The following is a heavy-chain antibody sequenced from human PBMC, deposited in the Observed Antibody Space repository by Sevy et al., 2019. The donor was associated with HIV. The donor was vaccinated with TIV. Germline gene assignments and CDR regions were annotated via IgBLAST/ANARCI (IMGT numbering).Heavy chain of an antibody. CDR1: GFTFSSYA. V-gene: IGHV3-30*04. Sequence: GGSLRLSCAASGFTFSSYAMHWVRQAPGKGLEWVAVISYDGSNKYYADSVKGRFTISRDNSKNTLYLQMNSLRAEDTAVYYCARSLVEMATNLDYWGQGTLVTVSS. J-gene: IGHJ4*02. CDR2: ISYDGSNK. CDR3: ARSLVEMATNLDY. D-gene: IGHD5-12*01.